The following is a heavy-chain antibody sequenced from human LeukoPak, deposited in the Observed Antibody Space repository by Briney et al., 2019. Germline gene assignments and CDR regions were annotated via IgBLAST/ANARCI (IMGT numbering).Heavy chain of an antibody. CDR2: INPNTGGT. CDR1: GYTFSGYY. V-gene: IGHV1-2*02. CDR3: ARGPDYDLLTGYPDFYYYSMDV. J-gene: IGHJ6*03. D-gene: IGHD3-9*01. Sequence: ASVKVSCKASGYTFSGYYIHWVRQAPGQGLEWMGWINPNTGGTKYAQRFQDRVTMTRDTSISTAYMELSSLRSEDTAVYYCARGPDYDLLTGYPDFYYYSMDVWGKGTTVTVSS.